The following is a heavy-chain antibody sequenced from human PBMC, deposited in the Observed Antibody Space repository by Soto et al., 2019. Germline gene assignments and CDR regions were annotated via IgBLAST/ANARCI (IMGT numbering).Heavy chain of an antibody. D-gene: IGHD3-3*01. V-gene: IGHV3-7*01. J-gene: IGHJ6*02. CDR3: ARDRYSYYDFWSGSLPYYYYGMGV. CDR1: GFTFSSYW. CDR2: IKQDGSEK. Sequence: GGSLRLSCAAPGFTFSSYWMSWVRQAPGKGLEWVANIKQDGSEKYYVDSVKGRFTISRDNAKNSLYLQMNSLRAEDTAVYYCARDRYSYYDFWSGSLPYYYYGMGVWGQGTTVTVSS.